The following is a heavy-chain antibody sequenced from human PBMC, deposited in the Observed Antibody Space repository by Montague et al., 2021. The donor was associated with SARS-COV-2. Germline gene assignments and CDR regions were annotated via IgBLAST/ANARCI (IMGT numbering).Heavy chain of an antibody. CDR2: IYYSGTT. D-gene: IGHD6-19*01. J-gene: IGHJ4*02. V-gene: IGHV4-39*01. Sequence: SETLSLTCTVSGGSISSSNYYWGWIRQPPGKGLEWIGSIYYSGTTYYNPSLQSRVTISVDTSKKQFSLKLSSVTAADTAVYYCAREAYTGGGFQQFDYWGQGTLVTVSS. CDR3: AREAYTGGGFQQFDY. CDR1: GGSISSSNYY.